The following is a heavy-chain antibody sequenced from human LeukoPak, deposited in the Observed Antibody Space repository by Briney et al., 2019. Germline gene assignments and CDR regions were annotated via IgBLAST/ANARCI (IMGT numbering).Heavy chain of an antibody. CDR2: IYYSGST. CDR1: GGSITSYY. D-gene: IGHD3-22*01. J-gene: IGHJ3*02. V-gene: IGHV4-59*04. CDR3: AAGWAYDSSGYYYSIYAFDI. Sequence: SETLSLTCTFSGGSITSYYWSWIRQPPGKGLEWIGSIYYSGSTYYNPSLKSRVTISVDTSKNQFSLKLSSVTAADTAVYYCAAGWAYDSSGYYYSIYAFDIWGQGTMVTVSS.